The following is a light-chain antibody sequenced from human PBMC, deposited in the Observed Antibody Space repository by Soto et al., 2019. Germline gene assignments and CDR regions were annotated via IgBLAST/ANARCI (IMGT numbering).Light chain of an antibody. J-gene: IGKJ1*01. CDR2: GAS. V-gene: IGKV3-20*01. CDR1: QSVSSSF. CDR3: QPYGSSWT. Sequence: EIVLTQSPDTLSLSPGERATLSCRASQSVSSSFLAWYQQNVGQAPRLLIYGASSRATGIPDGISGSGSGPDVTLTISRQETEDFQVYYCQPYGSSWTFGQGTKVVIK.